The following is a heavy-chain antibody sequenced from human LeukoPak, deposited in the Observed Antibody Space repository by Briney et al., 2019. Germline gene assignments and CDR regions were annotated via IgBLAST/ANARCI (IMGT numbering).Heavy chain of an antibody. J-gene: IGHJ4*02. D-gene: IGHD3-22*01. V-gene: IGHV4-59*08. CDR3: ARRGSVSSGALV. CDR2: IFYSGST. Sequence: PSETLSLTCTVSGGSISSYYWSWIRQPPGKGLEWIGYIFYSGSTNYNPSLKSRVTISVDTSKNQFSLKLSSVTAADTAVYYCARRGSVSSGALVWGQGTLVTVSS. CDR1: GGSISSYY.